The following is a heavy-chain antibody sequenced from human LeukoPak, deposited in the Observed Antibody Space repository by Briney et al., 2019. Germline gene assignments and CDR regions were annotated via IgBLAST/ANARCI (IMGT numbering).Heavy chain of an antibody. V-gene: IGHV3-30*18. J-gene: IGHJ4*02. D-gene: IGHD3-10*01. CDR2: ISYDGSNK. CDR3: AKDVLSEGING. Sequence: GGSLRLSSAASGFTFSIYGMHWVRQAPGKGLEWVAVISYDGSNKYYADSVKGRFTISRDNSKNTLYLQMNSLRAEDTAVYYCAKDVLSEGINGWGQGTLVTVSS. CDR1: GFTFSIYG.